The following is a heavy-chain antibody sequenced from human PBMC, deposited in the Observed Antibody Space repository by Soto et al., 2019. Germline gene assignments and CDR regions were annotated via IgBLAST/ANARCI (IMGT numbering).Heavy chain of an antibody. CDR2: IRAYNGNT. J-gene: IGHJ4*02. V-gene: IGHV1-18*01. Sequence: ASVKVSCKASGYTFTSYGISWVRQAPGQGLEWMGWIRAYNGNTNYPQKLRGRVTMTTDTSTSTVYLELRSLRSDDTAVYYCARDGKGAAYTHGPYYFDYWGQGALVTVSS. CDR1: GYTFTSYG. CDR3: ARDGKGAAYTHGPYYFDY. D-gene: IGHD1-1*01.